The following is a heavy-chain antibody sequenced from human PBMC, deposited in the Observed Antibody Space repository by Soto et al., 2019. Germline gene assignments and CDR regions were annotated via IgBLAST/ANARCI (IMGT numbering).Heavy chain of an antibody. CDR3: AKDVRALVVVAATPAPFDY. CDR2: ISWNSGSI. D-gene: IGHD2-15*01. Sequence: EVQLVESGGGLVQPGRSLRLSCAASGFTFDDYAMHWVRQAPGKGLEWVSGISWNSGSIGYADSVKGRFTISRDNAKNSLYLQMNSLRAEDTALYYCAKDVRALVVVAATPAPFDYWGQGTLVTVSS. V-gene: IGHV3-9*01. J-gene: IGHJ4*02. CDR1: GFTFDDYA.